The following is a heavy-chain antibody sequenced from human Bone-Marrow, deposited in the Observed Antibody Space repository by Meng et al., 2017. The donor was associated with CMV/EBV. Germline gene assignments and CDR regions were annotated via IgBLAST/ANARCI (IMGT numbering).Heavy chain of an antibody. CDR1: GGSISSSSYY. CDR2: MYYSGST. V-gene: IGHV4-39*07. D-gene: IGHD2-2*01. J-gene: IGHJ6*02. CDR3: AAHIVVVPAADYYYYGMDV. Sequence: GSLRLSCTVSGGSISSSSYYWGWIRQPPGKGLEWIGSMYYSGSTYYNPSLKSRVTISVDTSKNQFSLKLSSVTAADTAVYYCAAHIVVVPAADYYYYGMDVWGQGTTVTVSS.